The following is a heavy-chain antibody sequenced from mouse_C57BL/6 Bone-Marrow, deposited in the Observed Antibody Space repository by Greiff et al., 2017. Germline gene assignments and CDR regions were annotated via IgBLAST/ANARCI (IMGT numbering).Heavy chain of an antibody. CDR2: IWSGGST. CDR3: ARERNGYYLPDAMDY. D-gene: IGHD2-3*01. CDR1: GFSLTSYG. J-gene: IGHJ4*01. Sequence: VQGVESGPGLVQPSQSLSITCTVSGFSLTSYGVHWVRQSPGKGLEWLGVIWSGGSTDHKAAFISRLSISKDNSKSQVFFKMNSLQADDTAIYYCARERNGYYLPDAMDYWGQGTSVTVSS. V-gene: IGHV2-2*01.